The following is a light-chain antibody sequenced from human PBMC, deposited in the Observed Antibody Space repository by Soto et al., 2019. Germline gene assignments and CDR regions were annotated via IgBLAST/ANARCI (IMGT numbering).Light chain of an antibody. CDR3: QQYSNWPQT. Sequence: EITMTQSPVILSVSPGERATLSCRASQSVSSDLAWYQQKPGQAPRLLIYAASSRATGVPGRFGGSGSGTEFTLTISSLQFGDFAVYFCQQYSNWPQTFGQGTTVEI. J-gene: IGKJ1*01. CDR1: QSVSSD. V-gene: IGKV3-15*01. CDR2: AAS.